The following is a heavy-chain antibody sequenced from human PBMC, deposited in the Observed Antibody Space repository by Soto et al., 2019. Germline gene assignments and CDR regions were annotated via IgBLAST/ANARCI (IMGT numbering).Heavy chain of an antibody. V-gene: IGHV4-39*01. CDR3: ARLWGGYTTSLDY. CDR2: IYYSGST. CDR1: GGSISTNNYY. Sequence: QLQLQESGPGLVKPSETLSLTCTVSGGSISTNNYYWGWIRQPPGKGLEWIGSIYYSGSTYYNPSLKSRVTISVVTSKNQFSLKLSSVTAADTAVYYCARLWGGYTTSLDYWGQGTLVTVSS. D-gene: IGHD3-16*01. J-gene: IGHJ4*02.